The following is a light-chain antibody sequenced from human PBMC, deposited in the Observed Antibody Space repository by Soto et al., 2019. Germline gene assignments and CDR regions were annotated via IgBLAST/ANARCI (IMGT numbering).Light chain of an antibody. CDR1: QSVGNN. J-gene: IGKJ5*01. CDR3: QQYNDWPPIT. V-gene: IGKV3-15*01. CDR2: YAS. Sequence: EIMMTQSPATLYVSPGERATLSCRASQSVGNNLAWYQQKPGQTPRLLIYYASTRATGIPARFSGSGSGTEFTLTISSLQSEDFALYYCQQYNDWPPITFGQGTRLEIK.